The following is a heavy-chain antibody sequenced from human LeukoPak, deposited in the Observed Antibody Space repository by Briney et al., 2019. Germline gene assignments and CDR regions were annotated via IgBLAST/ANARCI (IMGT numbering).Heavy chain of an antibody. CDR2: IRQDGSEK. CDR3: ARSTAGLDY. J-gene: IGHJ4*02. Sequence: GGSLRLSCAASGFTFSNYWMSWVRQAPGKGLGWVANIRQDGSEKYYVDSMRGRFTISRDNAKNSLYPQMSSLRAEDTAVYYCARSTAGLDYWGQGTLVTVSS. CDR1: GFTFSNYW. D-gene: IGHD1-1*01. V-gene: IGHV3-7*01.